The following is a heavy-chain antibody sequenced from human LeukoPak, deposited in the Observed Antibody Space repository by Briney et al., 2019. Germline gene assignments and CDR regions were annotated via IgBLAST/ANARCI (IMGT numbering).Heavy chain of an antibody. CDR3: ARNGYQLLWRYYFDC. D-gene: IGHD2-2*01. CDR2: ISYDGSNK. CDR1: GFTFSSYA. J-gene: IGHJ4*02. Sequence: PGGSLRLSCAASGFTFSSYAMHWVRQAPGKGLEWVAVISYDGSNKYYADSVKGRFTISRDNSKNTLYLQMNSLRAEDTAVYYCARNGYQLLWRYYFDCWGQGTLVTVSS. V-gene: IGHV3-30-3*01.